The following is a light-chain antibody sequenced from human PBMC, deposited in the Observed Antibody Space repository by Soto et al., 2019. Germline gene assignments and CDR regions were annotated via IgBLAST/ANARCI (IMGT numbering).Light chain of an antibody. CDR3: QQSYSTPPT. V-gene: IGKV1-39*01. J-gene: IGKJ2*01. CDR2: TAS. CDR1: QYISNY. Sequence: DIKMTQSPSSLSAFVGDRVTITCRASQYISNYLNWYQRKSGTAPKLLIHTASTLQSGVPSRFSGRGSGPDFTLTISSVQPDDFAIYFCQQSYSTPPTFGQGTTLEIK.